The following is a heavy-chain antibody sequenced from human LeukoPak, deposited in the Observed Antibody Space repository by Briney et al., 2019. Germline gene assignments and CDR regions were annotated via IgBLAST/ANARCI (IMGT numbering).Heavy chain of an antibody. CDR1: GFTFSSYS. V-gene: IGHV3-21*01. Sequence: GGSLRLSCAASGFTFSSYSMNWVRQAPGKGLEWVSSISSSSSYIYYADSVKGRFTISRDNAKNSLYLQMNSLRAVDTAVYYCARAPIYCSGGSCYNPFDYWGQGTLVTVSS. CDR3: ARAPIYCSGGSCYNPFDY. J-gene: IGHJ4*02. D-gene: IGHD2-15*01. CDR2: ISSSSSYI.